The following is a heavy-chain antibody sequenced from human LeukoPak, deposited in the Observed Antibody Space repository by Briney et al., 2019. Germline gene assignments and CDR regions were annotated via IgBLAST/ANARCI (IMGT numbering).Heavy chain of an antibody. CDR2: IWFDGSNK. Sequence: GGSLRLSCAASGFTFSSYGMHWVRQAPGKGLEWVAVIWFDGSNKDYADSVKGRFTISRDNSKKTLYLQMNSLRAEDTAVYYCAKSAATLWVPYDYWGQGTLVTVSS. CDR3: AKSAATLWVPYDY. V-gene: IGHV3-33*06. D-gene: IGHD6-25*01. J-gene: IGHJ4*02. CDR1: GFTFSSYG.